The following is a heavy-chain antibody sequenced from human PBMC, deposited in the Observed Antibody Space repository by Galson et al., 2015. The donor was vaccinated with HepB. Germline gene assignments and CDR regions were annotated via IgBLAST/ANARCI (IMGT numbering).Heavy chain of an antibody. J-gene: IGHJ2*01. CDR1: GFSFSSYS. D-gene: IGHD1-26*01. V-gene: IGHV3-48*01. CDR2: IASSSSTM. CDR3: ARRVPTTWYFDL. Sequence: SLRLSCAASGFSFSSYSMNRVREAPGKGLEWVSYIASSSSTMYYADSVKGRFTISRDNAKNSLYLQMNSLRAEDTAVYYCARRVPTTWYFDLWGRGTLVTVSS.